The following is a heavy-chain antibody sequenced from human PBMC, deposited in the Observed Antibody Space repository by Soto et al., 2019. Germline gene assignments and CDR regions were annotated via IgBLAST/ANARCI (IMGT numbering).Heavy chain of an antibody. D-gene: IGHD3-9*01. Sequence: LSCAASGFTFDNYAMHWVRQATGKGLEWVSGISWNSGSIGYADSVKGRFTISRDNAKNSLYLQMNSLRAEDTAIYYCTTDSQLSTVFVRFDYWGHGTLVTVSS. V-gene: IGHV3-9*01. CDR3: TTDSQLSTVFVRFDY. J-gene: IGHJ4*01. CDR1: GFTFDNYA. CDR2: ISWNSGSI.